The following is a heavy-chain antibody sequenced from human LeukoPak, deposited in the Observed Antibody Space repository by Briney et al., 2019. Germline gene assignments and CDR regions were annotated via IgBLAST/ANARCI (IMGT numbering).Heavy chain of an antibody. CDR2: VYYSGST. J-gene: IGHJ6*02. Sequence: LSETLSLTCTVSRGSISSSSYYCGWVRPPPGRGLEWVGGVYYSGSTYYNPSLKSRVTIPVDTSKNQFSLKLSSVTAADTAVYYCARDRQGPPGYGDYYGMDVWGQGTTVAVSS. D-gene: IGHD4-17*01. CDR1: RGSISSSSYY. CDR3: ARDRQGPPGYGDYYGMDV. V-gene: IGHV4-39*07.